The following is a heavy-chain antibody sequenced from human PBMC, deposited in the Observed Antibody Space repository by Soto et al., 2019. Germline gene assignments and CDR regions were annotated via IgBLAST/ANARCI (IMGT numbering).Heavy chain of an antibody. CDR1: GFTFSSYS. J-gene: IGHJ5*02. V-gene: IGHV3-48*01. D-gene: IGHD6-13*01. CDR3: ARHPERIAEIGWFEP. Sequence: GGSLRLSCAASGFTFSSYSMNWVRQAPGKGLEWVSYISSSSSTIYYADSVKGRFTISRDNAKNSLYLQMNSLRAEDTAVYYCARHPERIAEIGWFEPWGQGILVTVSS. CDR2: ISSSSSTI.